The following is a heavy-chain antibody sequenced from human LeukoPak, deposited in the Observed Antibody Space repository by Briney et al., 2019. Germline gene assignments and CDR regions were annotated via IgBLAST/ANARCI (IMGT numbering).Heavy chain of an antibody. CDR2: IIPIFGTA. V-gene: IGHV1-69*01. CDR3: ARAPDYGDYPYYFDY. Sequence: GSSVKVSCKASGGTFSSYAISWVRQAPGQGLEWMGGIIPIFGTANYAQKFRGRVTITADESTSTAYMELSSLRSEDTAVYYCARAPDYGDYPYYFDYWGQGTLVTVSS. J-gene: IGHJ4*02. CDR1: GGTFSSYA. D-gene: IGHD4-17*01.